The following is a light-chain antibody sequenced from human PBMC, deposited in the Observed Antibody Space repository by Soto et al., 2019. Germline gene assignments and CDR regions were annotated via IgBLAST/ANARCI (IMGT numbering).Light chain of an antibody. CDR1: QTLSTMF. V-gene: IGKV3-20*01. Sequence: VLTQSPGTLSLSPGERATLSCRSSQTLSTMFLAWYQQKPGQAPGLLIYGTSTRAAGIPDRFSGSGSGTDFTLTLSRLEPEDIAVYYCQPYGSAPYTFGQGTKLEIK. J-gene: IGKJ2*01. CDR2: GTS. CDR3: QPYGSAPYT.